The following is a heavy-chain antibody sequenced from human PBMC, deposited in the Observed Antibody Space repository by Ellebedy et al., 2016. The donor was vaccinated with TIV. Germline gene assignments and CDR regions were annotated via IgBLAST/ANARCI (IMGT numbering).Heavy chain of an antibody. CDR1: GFTFSRYN. CDR2: ISISGGI. Sequence: GGSLRLXXAASGFTFSRYNMNWVRQAPGKGLEWVSYISISGGIHYAASVKGRFTISRDDAKNSLFLQMNSLRVEDTAVYYCARADYGDFDNYWGQGTLVTVSS. J-gene: IGHJ4*02. CDR3: ARADYGDFDNY. D-gene: IGHD4-17*01. V-gene: IGHV3-69-1*01.